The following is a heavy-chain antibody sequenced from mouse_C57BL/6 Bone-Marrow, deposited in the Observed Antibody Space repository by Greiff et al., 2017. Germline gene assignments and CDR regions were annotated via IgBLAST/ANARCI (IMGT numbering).Heavy chain of an antibody. V-gene: IGHV7-1*01. J-gene: IGHJ4*01. CDR3: ARDAGGFLYYAMDY. CDR1: GFTFSDFY. Sequence: EVQVVESGGGLVQSGRSLRLSCATSGFTFSDFYMEWVRQAPGKGLEWIAASRNKANDYTTEYSASVKGRFIVSRDTSQSILYLQMNALRAEDTAIYYCARDAGGFLYYAMDYWGQGTSVTVSS. CDR2: SRNKANDYTT.